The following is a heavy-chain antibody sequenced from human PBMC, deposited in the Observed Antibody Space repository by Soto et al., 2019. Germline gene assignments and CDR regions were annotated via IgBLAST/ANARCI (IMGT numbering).Heavy chain of an antibody. D-gene: IGHD3-22*01. CDR3: ARPGDYYDSSGYYEGYFDY. Sequence: SETLSLTCTVSGGSISSGSYYWGWIRQPPGKGLEWIGSIYYSGSTYYNPSLKSRVTISVDTSKNQFSLKLSSVTAADTAVYYCARPGDYYDSSGYYEGYFDYWGQGTLVTVSS. V-gene: IGHV4-39*01. CDR2: IYYSGST. CDR1: GGSISSGSYY. J-gene: IGHJ4*02.